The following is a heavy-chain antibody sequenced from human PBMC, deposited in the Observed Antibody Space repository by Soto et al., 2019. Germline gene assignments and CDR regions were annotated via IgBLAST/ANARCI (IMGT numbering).Heavy chain of an antibody. CDR2: IYHSGST. J-gene: IGHJ5*02. V-gene: IGHV4-38-2*01. D-gene: IGHD3-22*01. Sequence: SETLSLTCAVSGYAISTGYYWVCIREPPGKGLEWIGSIYHSGSTYYNPSLKSRVTISVDTSKNQFSLNLSSVTAEDTAVYYCARSSYYDTSGSPNWSDPSGQGNLVTVSS. CDR3: ARSSYYDTSGSPNWSDP. CDR1: GYAISTGYY.